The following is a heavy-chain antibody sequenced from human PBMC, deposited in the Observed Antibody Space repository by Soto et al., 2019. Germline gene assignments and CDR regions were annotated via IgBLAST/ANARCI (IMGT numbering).Heavy chain of an antibody. D-gene: IGHD2-15*01. CDR2: ISAYNGNT. Sequence: ASVKVSCKASGYTFTSYGISWVRQAPGQGLEWMGWISAYNGNTNYAQKLQGRVTMTTDTSTSTAYMELRSLRSDDTAVYYCARVAVVAAYREALFDYWGQGTLVTVSS. CDR3: ARVAVVAAYREALFDY. J-gene: IGHJ4*02. V-gene: IGHV1-18*01. CDR1: GYTFTSYG.